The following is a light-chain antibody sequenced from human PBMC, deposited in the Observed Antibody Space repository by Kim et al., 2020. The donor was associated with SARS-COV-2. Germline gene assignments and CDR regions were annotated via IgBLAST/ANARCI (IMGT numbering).Light chain of an antibody. CDR3: SSRYTTNSHVV. Sequence: ALGHTVKITCHGDSLKTSYATWYQQKPGQAPVLVLYGKDNRPSGIPDRFSGSSSSNTGSLTITGAQAEDEADYYCSSRYTTNSHVVFGGGTQLTVL. CDR1: SLKTSY. V-gene: IGLV3-19*01. CDR2: GKD. J-gene: IGLJ3*02.